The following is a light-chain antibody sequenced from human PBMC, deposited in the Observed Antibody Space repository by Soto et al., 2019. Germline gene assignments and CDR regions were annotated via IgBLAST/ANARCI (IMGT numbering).Light chain of an antibody. Sequence: QSVLTQPPSASGTPGQRVTISCSGSSSNIGSNTVNWYQQLPGTAPKLLIYSHNQRPSGVPDRFSASKSGTSASLAISGLQSEDEADYYCAAWDDSLTGGEVVFGGGTKVTVL. CDR1: SSNIGSNT. CDR2: SHN. V-gene: IGLV1-44*01. J-gene: IGLJ3*02. CDR3: AAWDDSLTGGEVV.